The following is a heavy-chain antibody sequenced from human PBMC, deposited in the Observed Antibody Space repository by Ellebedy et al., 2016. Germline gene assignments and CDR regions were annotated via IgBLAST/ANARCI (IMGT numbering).Heavy chain of an antibody. J-gene: IGHJ4*02. V-gene: IGHV3-74*01. CDR3: ARGVYGDS. CDR2: IKGDGSGT. D-gene: IGHD5/OR15-5a*01. Sequence: GESLKISCAASGFTLSSYWMYWVRQAPGKGLAWVSRIKGDGSGTSYADSVKGRFTISRDNAKNTLYLQMDSLGAEDTAFYFCARGVYGDSWGQGTLVTVSS. CDR1: GFTLSSYW.